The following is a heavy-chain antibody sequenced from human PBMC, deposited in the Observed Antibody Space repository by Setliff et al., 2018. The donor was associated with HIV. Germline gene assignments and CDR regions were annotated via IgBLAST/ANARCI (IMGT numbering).Heavy chain of an antibody. CDR1: DASISNYH. Sequence: SETLSLTCTVSDASISNYHWSWIRQPPGKGLEWIGYIHSSGSTIYSASLKSRVSISVDTSKNQVSLRLSSVTAADTAVYHCSRGFYYMDVWGKGTTVTVSS. CDR3: SRGFYYMDV. CDR2: IHSSGST. J-gene: IGHJ6*03. V-gene: IGHV4-59*08.